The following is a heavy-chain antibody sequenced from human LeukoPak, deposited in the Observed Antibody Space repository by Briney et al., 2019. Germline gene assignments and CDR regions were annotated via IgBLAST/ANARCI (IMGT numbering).Heavy chain of an antibody. J-gene: IGHJ4*02. D-gene: IGHD1-26*01. Sequence: SETLSLTCTVSGGSISSYYWSWIRQPPGKGLEWIGYIYYSGSTNYNPSLKSRVTISVDTSKNQFSLKLSSVTAADTAVYYCARDQRYSGSYYAYWGQGTLVTVSS. CDR3: ARDQRYSGSYYAY. V-gene: IGHV4-59*12. CDR1: GGSISSYY. CDR2: IYYSGST.